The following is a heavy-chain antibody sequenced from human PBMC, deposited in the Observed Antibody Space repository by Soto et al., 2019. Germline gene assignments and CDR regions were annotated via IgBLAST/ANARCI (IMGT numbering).Heavy chain of an antibody. V-gene: IGHV1-18*01. Sequence: ASVNVSCKASGYTFTSYGISWVRQAPGQGLEWIGWISAYNGNTNYAQKLQGRVTMTTDTSTSTAYMELRSLRSDDTAVYYCARDSYSGSYFGHWGQGTLVTVSS. CDR1: GYTFTSYG. D-gene: IGHD1-26*01. CDR2: ISAYNGNT. J-gene: IGHJ4*02. CDR3: ARDSYSGSYFGH.